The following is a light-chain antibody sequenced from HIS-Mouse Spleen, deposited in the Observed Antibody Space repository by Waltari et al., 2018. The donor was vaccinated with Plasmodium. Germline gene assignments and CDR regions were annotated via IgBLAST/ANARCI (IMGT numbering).Light chain of an antibody. V-gene: IGKV3-20*01. CDR1: QSVSSNY. J-gene: IGKJ1*01. Sequence: EIVLTQSPGTLSLSPGERATLSCRASQSVSSNYLAWYQQKPGQAPRIIIYGASSRATGIPDRFSGSGSGTDFTLTISRLEPEDFAVYYCQQYGSSSWTFGQGTKVEIK. CDR2: GAS. CDR3: QQYGSSSWT.